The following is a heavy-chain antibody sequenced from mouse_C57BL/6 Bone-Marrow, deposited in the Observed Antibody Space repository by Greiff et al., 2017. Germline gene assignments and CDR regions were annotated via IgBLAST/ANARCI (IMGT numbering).Heavy chain of an antibody. J-gene: IGHJ1*03. CDR3: AITCHYTDHWYFDV. CDR2: ILPGSGST. Sequence: VQLQQSGAELMKPGASVKLSCKATGYTFTGYWIEWVKQRPGHGLEWIGEILPGSGSTNYNEKFKGKATFTADTSSNTAYMQLSSLTTEDSAVYYCAITCHYTDHWYFDVWGTGTTVTVSS. D-gene: IGHD2-12*01. CDR1: GYTFTGYW. V-gene: IGHV1-9*01.